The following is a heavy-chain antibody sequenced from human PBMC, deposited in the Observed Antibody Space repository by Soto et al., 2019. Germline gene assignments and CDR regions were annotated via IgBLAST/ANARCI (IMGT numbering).Heavy chain of an antibody. J-gene: IGHJ4*02. Sequence: GGSMGFSCAASGFSFSSYAMSWVRKAPGKGLEWVSAISGSGGSTYYADSVKGRFTISRDNSKNTLYLQMNSLRAEDTAVYYCARKMYYYDSSGYGFDYWGQGTLVTVSS. V-gene: IGHV3-23*01. D-gene: IGHD3-22*01. CDR3: ARKMYYYDSSGYGFDY. CDR2: ISGSGGST. CDR1: GFSFSSYA.